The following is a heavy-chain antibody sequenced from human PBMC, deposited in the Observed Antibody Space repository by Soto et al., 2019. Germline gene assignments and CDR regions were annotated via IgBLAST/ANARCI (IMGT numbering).Heavy chain of an antibody. CDR1: GYTFTSYD. CDR2: MNPNSGNT. Sequence: QVQLVQSGAEVKKPGASVKVSCKASGYTFTSYDINWVRQATGQGLEWMGWMNPNSGNTGYAQKFQGRVTMTRNTSISTAYMELSSLRSEDTAVYYCARGPYITMVRGVIPYYYYGMDVWGQGTTVTVSS. V-gene: IGHV1-8*01. J-gene: IGHJ6*02. CDR3: ARGPYITMVRGVIPYYYYGMDV. D-gene: IGHD3-10*01.